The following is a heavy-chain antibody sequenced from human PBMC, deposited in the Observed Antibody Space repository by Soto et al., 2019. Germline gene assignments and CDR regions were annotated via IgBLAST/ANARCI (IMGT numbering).Heavy chain of an antibody. CDR2: INPSGGST. V-gene: IGHV1-46*01. CDR3: ARGGDIVVVPAALPSYYGMDV. D-gene: IGHD2-2*01. CDR1: GYTFTSYY. Sequence: GASVNVSCKXSGYTFTSYYMHWVRQAPGQGLEWMGIINPSGGSTSYAQKFQGRVTMTRDTSTSTVYMELSSLRSEDTAVYYCARGGDIVVVPAALPSYYGMDVWGQGTTVTVSS. J-gene: IGHJ6*02.